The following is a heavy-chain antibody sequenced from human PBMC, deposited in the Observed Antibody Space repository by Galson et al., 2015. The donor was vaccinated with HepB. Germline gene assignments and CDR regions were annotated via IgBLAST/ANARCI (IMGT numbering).Heavy chain of an antibody. CDR1: GYSFSSYW. CDR2: IDPSDSYT. J-gene: IGHJ5*02. Sequence: SGAEVKQPGESLRISCNGSGYSFSSYWISWVRQMPGKGLEWMGRIDPSDSYTNYSPSFQGHVTISADKSISTAYLQWSSLKASDTAMYYCARQTENWFDPWGQGTLVTVSS. V-gene: IGHV5-10-1*01. CDR3: ARQTENWFDP.